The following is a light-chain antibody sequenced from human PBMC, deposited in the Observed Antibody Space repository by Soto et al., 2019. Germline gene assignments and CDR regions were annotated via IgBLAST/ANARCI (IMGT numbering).Light chain of an antibody. CDR2: EGS. J-gene: IGLJ1*01. V-gene: IGLV2-23*03. Sequence: QSALTHPASVSGCPGQSITISCTGTSSDVGSYNLVSWYQQHPGKAPKLMIYEGSKRPSGVSNRSFGSKSGNTASLTISGLQAEDEADYYCCSYAGSSTFFYVLGTGTKVTVL. CDR1: SSDVGSYNL. CDR3: CSYAGSSTFFYV.